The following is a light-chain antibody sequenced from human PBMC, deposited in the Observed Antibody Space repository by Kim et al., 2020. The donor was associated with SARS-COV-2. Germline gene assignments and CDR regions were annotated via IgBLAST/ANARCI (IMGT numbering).Light chain of an antibody. CDR1: SSDVGGYNY. CDR3: SSYAGSNNLV. CDR2: DVS. Sequence: QSVTISCTGTSSDVGGYNYVSWYPQHPGKAPKLMIYDVSKRPSGVPDRFSGSKSGNTASLTVSGLQAEDEADYYCSSYAGSNNLVFGGGTQLTVL. J-gene: IGLJ2*01. V-gene: IGLV2-8*01.